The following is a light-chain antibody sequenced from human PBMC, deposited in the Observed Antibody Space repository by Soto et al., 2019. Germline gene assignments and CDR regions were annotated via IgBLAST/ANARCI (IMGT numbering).Light chain of an antibody. Sequence: EVVLTQSPGTLSLSPGERATLSCRASQSVSSSYLAWYQQKPGQDPRLLIYGASSRATGIPDRFSGSGSGKDFTLTISRLEPEDFAVYYCQEYGSSRTFDQGTKVEIK. CDR1: QSVSSSY. CDR2: GAS. CDR3: QEYGSSRT. V-gene: IGKV3-20*01. J-gene: IGKJ1*01.